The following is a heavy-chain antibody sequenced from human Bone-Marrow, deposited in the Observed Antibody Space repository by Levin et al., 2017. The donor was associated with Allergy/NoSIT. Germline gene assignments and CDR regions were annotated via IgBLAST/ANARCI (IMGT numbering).Heavy chain of an antibody. J-gene: IGHJ6*04. CDR3: ARGLPYHYGSGSFFLDV. D-gene: IGHD3-10*01. V-gene: IGHV4-31*03. CDR1: DDSVSSETYF. Sequence: PSETLSLTCIVSDDSVSSETYFWSWVRQRPGQGLESVGYISYSGNIYHNPSLRGRLSISLDKSENHFSLRLRSVTATDTAVYFCARGLPYHYGSGSFFLDVWGKGTTVTVSS. CDR2: ISYSGNI.